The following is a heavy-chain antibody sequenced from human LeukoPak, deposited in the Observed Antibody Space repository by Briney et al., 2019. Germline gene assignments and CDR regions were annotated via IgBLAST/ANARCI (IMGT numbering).Heavy chain of an antibody. CDR1: GGSFSGYY. J-gene: IGHJ6*02. V-gene: IGHV4-34*01. CDR3: ARGVVTMIVVVIPHYYGMDV. D-gene: IGHD3-22*01. Sequence: SETLSLTCAVYGGSFSGYYWSWIRQPPGKGLEWIGEINHSGSTNYNPSLKSRVTISVDTSKNQFSLKLSSVTAADTAVYYCARGVVTMIVVVIPHYYGMDVWGQRTTVTVSS. CDR2: INHSGST.